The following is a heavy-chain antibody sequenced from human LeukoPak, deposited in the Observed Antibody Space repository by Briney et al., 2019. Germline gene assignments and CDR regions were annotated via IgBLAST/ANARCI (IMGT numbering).Heavy chain of an antibody. CDR2: MYSGGST. CDR1: GFTVSTNF. V-gene: IGHV3-53*01. D-gene: IGHD2-8*02. Sequence: GGSLRLSCAASGFTVSTNFMNWVRQASGKGLEWVSIMYSGGSTYYADSVKGRFTISRDDSKNTVCLQMNSLRADDTAMYYCARGYCTGTNCLVDYWGQGTLVTVSS. CDR3: ARGYCTGTNCLVDY. J-gene: IGHJ4*02.